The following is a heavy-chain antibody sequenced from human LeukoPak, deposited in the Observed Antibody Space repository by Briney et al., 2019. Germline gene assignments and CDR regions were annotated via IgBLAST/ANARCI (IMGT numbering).Heavy chain of an antibody. Sequence: GASVKVSCKASGYTFTVYFLHWMRQAPGQGLELLGWINPHSGDTKYKQKFQGRVTMTRDTSITTAYMQLNSLTSDDTALYYCARAYYYDISGPISAFDLWGQGTMVTVSS. CDR2: INPHSGDT. CDR3: ARAYYYDISGPISAFDL. V-gene: IGHV1-2*02. J-gene: IGHJ3*01. CDR1: GYTFTVYF. D-gene: IGHD3-22*01.